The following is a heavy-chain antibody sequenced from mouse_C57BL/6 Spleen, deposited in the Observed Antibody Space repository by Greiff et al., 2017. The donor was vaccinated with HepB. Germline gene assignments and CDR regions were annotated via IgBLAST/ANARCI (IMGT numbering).Heavy chain of an antibody. CDR3: ASSGAYSNYVGQTSPCFSS. CDR2: INPNNGGT. J-gene: IGHJ3*01. Sequence: EVQLQQSGPELVKPGASVKIPCKASGYTFTDYNMDWVKQSHGKSLEWIGDINPNNGGTIYNQKFKGKATLTVDKSSSTAYMELRSLTSEDTAVYYCASSGAYSNYVGQTSPCFSSWGPGTLVTVSA. D-gene: IGHD2-5*01. CDR1: GYTFTDYN. V-gene: IGHV1-18*01.